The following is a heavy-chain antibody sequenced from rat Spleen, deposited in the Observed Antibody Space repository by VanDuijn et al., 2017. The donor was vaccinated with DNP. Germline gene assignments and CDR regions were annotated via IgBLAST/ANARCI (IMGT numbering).Heavy chain of an antibody. J-gene: IGHJ4*01. Sequence: EVKLVESGGGLVQPGRSLKLSCAASGFNFNDYWMGWVRQAPGKGLEWIGEINKDSRSINYIPSLKEKITISRDNDQNTLYLQMSNLVSEDKAIYYCVREDKGVDAWGQGASVTVSS. V-gene: IGHV4-2*01. CDR3: VREDKGVDA. CDR1: GFNFNDYW. CDR2: INKDSRSI. D-gene: IGHD2-2*01.